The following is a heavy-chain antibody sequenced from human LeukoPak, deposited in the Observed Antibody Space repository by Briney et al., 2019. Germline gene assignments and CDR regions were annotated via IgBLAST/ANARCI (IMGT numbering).Heavy chain of an antibody. J-gene: IGHJ4*02. CDR2: IRYDGSNK. CDR1: GFTFSIYG. D-gene: IGHD3-10*01. CDR3: AKDQGYYYGSGSYYNEFGGHDY. V-gene: IGHV3-30*02. Sequence: PGGSLRLSCAASGFTFSIYGMHWVRQAPGKGLEWVAFIRYDGSNKYYADSVKGRFTISRDNSKNTLYLQMNSLRAEDTAVYYCAKDQGYYYGSGSYYNEFGGHDYWGQGTLVTVSS.